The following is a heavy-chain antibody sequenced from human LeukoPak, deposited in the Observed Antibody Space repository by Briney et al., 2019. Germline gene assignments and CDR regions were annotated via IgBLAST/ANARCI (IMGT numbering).Heavy chain of an antibody. D-gene: IGHD2/OR15-2a*01. CDR1: GFNFDNAW. Sequence: GGSLRLSCATSGFNFDNAWMNWVRQAPGKGLEWVGRIRSNSDGGAIDYAAPVKGRFALSRDDSKNTLYLQMNSLQTEDTAMYYCAKDFYDSTWGQGTLVTVSS. CDR2: IRSNSDGGAI. J-gene: IGHJ5*02. V-gene: IGHV3-15*07. CDR3: AKDFYDST.